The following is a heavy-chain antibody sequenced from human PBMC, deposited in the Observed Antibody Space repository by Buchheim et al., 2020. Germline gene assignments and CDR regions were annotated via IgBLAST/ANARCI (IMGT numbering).Heavy chain of an antibody. Sequence: QVQLVESGGGVVQPGRSLRLSCAASGFTFSSHGMHWVRQAPGKGLAWVAVTSSDGSKKYYGDSVKGRFTISRDNSKRTLYLQMNSLRAEDTAVYYCAKDYYGSGSYDGMDVWGQGTT. CDR2: TSSDGSKK. D-gene: IGHD3-10*01. CDR3: AKDYYGSGSYDGMDV. J-gene: IGHJ6*02. V-gene: IGHV3-30*18. CDR1: GFTFSSHG.